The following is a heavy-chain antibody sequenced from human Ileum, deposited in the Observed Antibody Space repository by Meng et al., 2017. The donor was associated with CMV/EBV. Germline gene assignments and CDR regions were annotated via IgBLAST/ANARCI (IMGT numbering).Heavy chain of an antibody. V-gene: IGHV4-30-4*01. D-gene: IGHD3-10*01. CDR3: ARVRVYGSGIGRWFDP. Sequence: GSISNGDYYWSWIRQPPGKGLEWIAYMYYSGSTYYNPSLKSRVSISVDTSKSQFSLRLNSVTAADTAVYYCARVRVYGSGIGRWFDPWGQGTLVTVSS. J-gene: IGHJ5*02. CDR1: GSISNGDYY. CDR2: MYYSGST.